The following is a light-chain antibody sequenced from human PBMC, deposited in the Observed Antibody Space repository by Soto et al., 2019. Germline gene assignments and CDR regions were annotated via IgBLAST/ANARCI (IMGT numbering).Light chain of an antibody. Sequence: QSVLTQPPSVSGAPGQRVTISCTGSSSNIGAGYDVHWYQQLPGTAPKLVIYAVSNRPSGVSSRFSGSKSGNTASLTMSGLQAEDEATYYCSSYTTSSTLLIFGGGTKLTVL. CDR2: AVS. V-gene: IGLV1-40*01. J-gene: IGLJ2*01. CDR1: SSNIGAGYD. CDR3: SSYTTSSTLLI.